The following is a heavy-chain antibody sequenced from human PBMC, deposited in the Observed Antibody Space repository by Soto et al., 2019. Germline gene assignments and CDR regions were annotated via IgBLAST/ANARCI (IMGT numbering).Heavy chain of an antibody. CDR3: ARDLKVVGATTYYCGMDV. CDR2: ISSSSSYI. D-gene: IGHD1-26*01. Sequence: EVQLVESGGGLVKPGGSLRLSCAASGFTFSSYSMNWVRQAPGKGLEWVSYISSSSSYIYYADSVKGRFTISRDNAKNSRYLQMNSLRAEDTAVYYCARDLKVVGATTYYCGMDVWGQGTTVTVSS. V-gene: IGHV3-21*01. J-gene: IGHJ6*02. CDR1: GFTFSSYS.